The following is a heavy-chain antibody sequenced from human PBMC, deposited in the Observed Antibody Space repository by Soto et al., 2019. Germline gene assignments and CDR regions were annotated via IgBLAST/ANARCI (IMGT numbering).Heavy chain of an antibody. CDR3: ARADTAMVLFDY. CDR2: IYYSGST. Sequence: PSETLSLTCTVSGCSISSGDYYWSWIRQPPGKGLEWIGYIYYSGSTYYNPSLKSRVTISVDTSKNQFSLKLSSVTAADTAVYYCARADTAMVLFDYWGQGTLVTVSS. D-gene: IGHD5-18*01. V-gene: IGHV4-30-4*01. J-gene: IGHJ4*02. CDR1: GCSISSGDYY.